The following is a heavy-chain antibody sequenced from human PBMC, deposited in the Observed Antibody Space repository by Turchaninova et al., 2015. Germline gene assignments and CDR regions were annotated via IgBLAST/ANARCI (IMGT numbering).Heavy chain of an antibody. CDR3: ARKTTDDDSFDI. V-gene: IGHV4-30-2*01. D-gene: IGHD4-17*01. CDR2: MYQSGST. J-gene: IGHJ3*02. Sequence: QLPLQESGSGLVKPSQTLSLTCAVSGGSISRGGYSRSWIRQPPGKCLEWLGYMYQSGSTYYNPSLKSRVTISGDRSKNQFSLEVSSVTAADTAIYYCARKTTDDDSFDIWGQGTMVTVSS. CDR1: GGSISRGGYS.